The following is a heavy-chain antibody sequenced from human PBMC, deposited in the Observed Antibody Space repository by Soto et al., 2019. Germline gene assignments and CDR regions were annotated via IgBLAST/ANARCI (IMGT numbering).Heavy chain of an antibody. CDR3: SESPVYYDVSTGYDFDY. J-gene: IGHJ4*02. Sequence: EVQLLESGGGLVQPGGSLRLSCAASEFTFSNYAMSWVRQAPGKGLEWVSAISYGGGTTYYADSVKGRFTISRDNSKNTLYLQMNRLRADDTAVYDCSESPVYYDVSTGYDFDYWGQGTLGSVSS. D-gene: IGHD3-22*01. CDR2: ISYGGGTT. CDR1: EFTFSNYA. V-gene: IGHV3-23*01.